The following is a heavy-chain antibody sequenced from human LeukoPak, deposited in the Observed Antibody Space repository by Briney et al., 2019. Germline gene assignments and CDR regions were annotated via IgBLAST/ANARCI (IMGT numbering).Heavy chain of an antibody. Sequence: PGGSLRLSCAASGFTFSSYAMHWVRQAPGKGLEWVAVISYDGSSKYYADSVKGRFTISRDNSKDTLYLQMNSLRAEDTAMYYCAREVVRGVISSEDYWGQGTLVTVSS. CDR1: GFTFSSYA. D-gene: IGHD3-10*01. CDR3: AREVVRGVISSEDY. CDR2: ISYDGSSK. V-gene: IGHV3-30-3*01. J-gene: IGHJ4*02.